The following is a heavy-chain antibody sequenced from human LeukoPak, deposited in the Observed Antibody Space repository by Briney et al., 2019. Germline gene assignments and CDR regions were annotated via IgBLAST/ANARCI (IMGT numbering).Heavy chain of an antibody. V-gene: IGHV1-46*04. CDR2: TNRSGGSK. CDR1: GYTLTSDY. J-gene: IGHJ4*02. D-gene: IGHD6-13*01. Sequence: GASVKVSCKASGYTLTSDYSHWGRQAPGQGLEWMGITNRSGGSKSYEEKLQGRVTMTRDTSTSTVYMEMSSLRFEDTAVYYCAREVASPGTGLDYWGQGTLVTVSS. CDR3: AREVASPGTGLDY.